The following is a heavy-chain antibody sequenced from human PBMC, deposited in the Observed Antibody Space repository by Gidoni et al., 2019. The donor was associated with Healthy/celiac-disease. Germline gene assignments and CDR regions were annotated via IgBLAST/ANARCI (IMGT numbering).Heavy chain of an antibody. Sequence: EVQLLESGGGLVQPGGSLRLSCAASGFPFSSYAMSWVRQAPGKGLEWVSAISGSGGSTYYADSVKGRFTISRDNSKNTLYLQMNSLRAEDTAVYYCAKDNGFGELLSEGAFDIWGQGTMVTVSS. CDR1: GFPFSSYA. J-gene: IGHJ3*02. D-gene: IGHD3-10*01. CDR2: ISGSGGST. V-gene: IGHV3-23*01. CDR3: AKDNGFGELLSEGAFDI.